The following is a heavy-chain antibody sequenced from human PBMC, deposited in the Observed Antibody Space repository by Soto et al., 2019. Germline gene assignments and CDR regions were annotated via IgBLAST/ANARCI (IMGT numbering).Heavy chain of an antibody. V-gene: IGHV4-59*01. D-gene: IGHD1-1*01. Sequence: PSETLSLTCIVSGGSITTYYWSWIRQPPGKGLEWIGFIFSSGSTYYKPSLRSRVTMSIDTSRNQFSLKMSSVTAADTAVYYCARLATRYYFDYWGQGTLVTVSS. CDR3: ARLATRYYFDY. CDR2: IFSSGST. CDR1: GGSITTYY. J-gene: IGHJ4*02.